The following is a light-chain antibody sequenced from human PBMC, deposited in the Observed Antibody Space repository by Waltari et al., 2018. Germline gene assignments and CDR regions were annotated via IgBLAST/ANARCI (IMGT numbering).Light chain of an antibody. CDR3: QQSYSTPLT. J-gene: IGKJ4*01. CDR2: AAF. Sequence: DIQMTQSPSSLSASVGDRVTITCRASQSISSYLNWYQQKPGKAPKRLIYAAFSLQSGVPSRFSGSRSGTDFTLTISSLQPEDFATYYCQQSYSTPLTFGGGTKVEIK. CDR1: QSISSY. V-gene: IGKV1-39*01.